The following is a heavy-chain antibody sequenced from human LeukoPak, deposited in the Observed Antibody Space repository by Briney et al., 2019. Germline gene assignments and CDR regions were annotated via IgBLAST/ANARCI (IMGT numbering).Heavy chain of an antibody. Sequence: SETLSLTCTVSGGSISSYYWSWIRQPPGKGLEWIGYIYYSGSTNYNPSLKSRVTISVDTSKNQFSLKLSSVTAADTAVYFCARDNYDSSGYYFVDYWGQGTLVTVSS. CDR1: GGSISSYY. D-gene: IGHD3-22*01. CDR3: ARDNYDSSGYYFVDY. V-gene: IGHV4-59*12. J-gene: IGHJ4*02. CDR2: IYYSGST.